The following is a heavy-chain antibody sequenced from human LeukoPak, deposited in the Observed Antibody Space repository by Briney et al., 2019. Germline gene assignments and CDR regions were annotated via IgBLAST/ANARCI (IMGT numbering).Heavy chain of an antibody. Sequence: GGSLRLSCAASGFTFSSYGMHWVRQAPGKGLEWVAFIRYDGSNKYYADSVKGRFTISRDNSKNTLYLQMNSLRAEDTAVYYCAKEVAVPNVRKNWNYDAASRWFDPWGQGTLVTVSS. CDR3: AKEVAVPNVRKNWNYDAASRWFDP. CDR1: GFTFSSYG. D-gene: IGHD1-7*01. CDR2: IRYDGSNK. J-gene: IGHJ5*02. V-gene: IGHV3-30*02.